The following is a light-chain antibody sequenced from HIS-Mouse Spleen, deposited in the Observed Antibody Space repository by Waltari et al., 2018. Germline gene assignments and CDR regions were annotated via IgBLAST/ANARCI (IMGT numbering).Light chain of an antibody. CDR2: KAS. CDR3: QQYNSYSET. Sequence: DIQMTQSPSTLPASVGARVTITCRARQGISSWLAWYQQKPGKAPKLLIYKASSLESGVPSRFSGSGSGTEFTLTISSLQPDDFATYYCQQYNSYSETFGQGTKVEIK. V-gene: IGKV1-5*03. CDR1: QGISSW. J-gene: IGKJ1*01.